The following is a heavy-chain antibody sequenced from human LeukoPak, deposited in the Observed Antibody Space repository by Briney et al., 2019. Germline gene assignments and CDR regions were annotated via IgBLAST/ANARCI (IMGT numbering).Heavy chain of an antibody. Sequence: GGSLRLSCTASGFPFSDYSMNWVRQAPGKGLEWISYIGISSGNTKYADSVKGRFTISADNARNSLYLQMNSLRVEDAAVYYCARDHNYAFDNWGQGTLVSVSS. CDR3: ARDHNYAFDN. CDR1: GFPFSDYS. V-gene: IGHV3-48*04. CDR2: IGISSGNT. J-gene: IGHJ4*02. D-gene: IGHD1-1*01.